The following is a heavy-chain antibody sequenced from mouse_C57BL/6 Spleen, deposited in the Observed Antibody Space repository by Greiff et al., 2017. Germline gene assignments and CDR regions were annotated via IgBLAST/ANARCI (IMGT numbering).Heavy chain of an antibody. D-gene: IGHD3-2*02. CDR2: INPNNGGT. CDR1: GYTFTDYN. CDR3: ARGVRTAQATAWFAY. Sequence: VQLQQSGPELVKPGASVKIPCKASGYTFTDYNMDWVKQSHGKSLEWIGDINPNNGGTIYNQKFKGKATLTVDKSSSTAYMELRSLTSEDTAVYYCARGVRTAQATAWFAYWGQGTLVTVSA. V-gene: IGHV1-18*01. J-gene: IGHJ3*01.